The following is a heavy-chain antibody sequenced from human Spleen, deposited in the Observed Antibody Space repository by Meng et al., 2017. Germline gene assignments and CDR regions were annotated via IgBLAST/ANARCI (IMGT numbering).Heavy chain of an antibody. J-gene: IGHJ4*02. CDR3: ARAGYNFWSGYYPTEFDY. D-gene: IGHD3-3*01. CDR1: GGSISSYY. V-gene: IGHV4-59*01. CDR2: IYSSGST. Sequence: SETLSLTCTVSGGSISSYYCSWSRQPPGKGLEWIGYIYSSGSTNYNPSLKSRVTISVDTSKNQFSLKLSSVTAAETAEYYCARAGYNFWSGYYPTEFDYWGQGTLVTVSS.